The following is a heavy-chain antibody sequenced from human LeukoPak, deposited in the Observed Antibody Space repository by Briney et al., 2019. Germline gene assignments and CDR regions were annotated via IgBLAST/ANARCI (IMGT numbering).Heavy chain of an antibody. V-gene: IGHV3-30-3*01. J-gene: IGHJ3*02. CDR2: ISYDGNNK. D-gene: IGHD1-26*01. CDR3: AREGGEWELLHDAFDI. Sequence: WIRQAPGKGLEWVAVISYDGNNKYYADSVKGRFTISRDNSKNTLYLQMNSLRAEDTAVYYCAREGGEWELLHDAFDIWGQGTMVTVSS.